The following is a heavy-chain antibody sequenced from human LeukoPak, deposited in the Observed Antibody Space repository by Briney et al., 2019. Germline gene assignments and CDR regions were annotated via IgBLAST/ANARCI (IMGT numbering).Heavy chain of an antibody. D-gene: IGHD3-16*01. Sequence: GGSLRLSCAASGFTFSTYAMNWVRQAPGKGLEWVSGISSSGGGKFYADSVKGRFTISRDKSKSTLYLQMNSLRAEDAAVYYCAKDNADYPIYYFDSWGQGTLVTVSS. CDR1: GFTFSTYA. CDR2: ISSSGGGK. J-gene: IGHJ4*02. V-gene: IGHV3-23*01. CDR3: AKDNADYPIYYFDS.